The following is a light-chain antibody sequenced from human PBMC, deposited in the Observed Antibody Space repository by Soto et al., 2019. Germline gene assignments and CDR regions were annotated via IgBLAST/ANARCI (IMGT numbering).Light chain of an antibody. J-gene: IGLJ7*01. CDR2: EAS. CDR3: CSYGGASTWV. V-gene: IGLV2-23*01. CDR1: SSDVGSYNL. Sequence: QSALTQPASVSGSPGQSITITCTGTSSDVGSYNLVSWYQQYPGKAPKLIIYEASKRPSGVSNRFSGSKSGNTDSLTISGLQAEDEADYFCCSYGGASTWVFGGGTQLTVL.